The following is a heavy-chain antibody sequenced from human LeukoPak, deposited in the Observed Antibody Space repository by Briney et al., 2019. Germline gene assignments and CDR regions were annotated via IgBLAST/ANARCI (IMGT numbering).Heavy chain of an antibody. V-gene: IGHV3-11*03. J-gene: IGHJ4*02. Sequence: GGSLRHSCAESGFTLLDNIMNWMRQAPGKGLEWISYVSGSGSSTNYADSVKGRYTISRDNAKNSMYLQMNSVRADDTAVYYCARRYSGCGVDYWGQGTLVTVSS. CDR3: ARRYSGCGVDY. CDR2: VSGSGSST. D-gene: IGHD5-12*01. CDR1: GFTLLDNI.